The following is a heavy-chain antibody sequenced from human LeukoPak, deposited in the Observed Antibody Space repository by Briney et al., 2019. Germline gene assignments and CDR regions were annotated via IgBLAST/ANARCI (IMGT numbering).Heavy chain of an antibody. J-gene: IGHJ5*02. CDR2: ISSSGSTI. V-gene: IGHV3-48*03. CDR1: GFTFSSYE. D-gene: IGHD5-18*01. Sequence: PGGSLRLSCAASGFTFSSYEMNWVRQAPRKGLEWVSYISSSGSTIYYADSVKGRFTISRDNAKNSLYLQMNSLRAEDTAVYYCASKPRIQLWSFDPWGQGTLVTVSS. CDR3: ASKPRIQLWSFDP.